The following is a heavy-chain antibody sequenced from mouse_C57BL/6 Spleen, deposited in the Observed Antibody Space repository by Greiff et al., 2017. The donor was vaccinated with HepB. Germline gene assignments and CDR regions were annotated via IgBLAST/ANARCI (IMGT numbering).Heavy chain of an antibody. CDR3: ARAAFYYGSSPFAY. Sequence: QVQLQQSGPELVKPGASVKMSCKASGYTFTSYWITWVKQRPGQGLEWIGDIYPGSGSTNYNEKFKSKATLTVDTSSSTAYMQLSSLTSEDSAVYYCARAAFYYGSSPFAYWGQGTLVTVSA. CDR2: IYPGSGST. J-gene: IGHJ3*01. V-gene: IGHV1-55*01. CDR1: GYTFTSYW. D-gene: IGHD1-1*01.